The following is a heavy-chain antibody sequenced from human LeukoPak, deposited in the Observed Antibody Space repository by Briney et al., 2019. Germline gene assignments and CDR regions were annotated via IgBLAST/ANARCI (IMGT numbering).Heavy chain of an antibody. CDR2: ISSSSSYI. CDR3: ARDGAAAGQVY. D-gene: IGHD6-13*01. J-gene: IGHJ4*02. Sequence: GGSLRLSCAASGFTFSSYSMNRVRQAPGKGLEWVSSISSSSSYIYYADSVKGRFTISRDNAKNSLYLQMNSLRAEDTAVYYCARDGAAAGQVYWGQGTLVTVSS. CDR1: GFTFSSYS. V-gene: IGHV3-21*01.